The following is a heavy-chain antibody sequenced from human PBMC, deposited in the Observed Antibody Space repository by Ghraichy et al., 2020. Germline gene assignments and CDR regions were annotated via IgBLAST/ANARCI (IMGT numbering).Heavy chain of an antibody. V-gene: IGHV3-23*01. D-gene: IGHD2-2*01. Sequence: GGSLRLSCAASGFTFSSYAMSWVRQAPGKGLEWVSGISGSGGSTYHADSVKGRFTISRDNSKNTLYLQMNSLRAEDTAVYYCAKVGGPNVVVPAAASFDYWGQGTLVTVSS. CDR1: GFTFSSYA. CDR2: ISGSGGST. J-gene: IGHJ4*02. CDR3: AKVGGPNVVVPAAASFDY.